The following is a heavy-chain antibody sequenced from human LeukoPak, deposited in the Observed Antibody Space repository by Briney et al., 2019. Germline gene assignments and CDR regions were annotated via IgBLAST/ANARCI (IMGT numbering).Heavy chain of an antibody. V-gene: IGHV4-59*08. D-gene: IGHD6-19*01. CDR2: IYYTGST. CDR1: GGSISSYY. J-gene: IGHJ4*02. Sequence: SETLSLTCTVSGGSISSYYWSWIRQPPGKGLEWIGYIYYTGSTNYNPSLKSRVTISVDTSKNQFSLKLSSVTAADTAVYYCARPARNSIAVAALSYFDYWGQGTLVTVSS. CDR3: ARPARNSIAVAALSYFDY.